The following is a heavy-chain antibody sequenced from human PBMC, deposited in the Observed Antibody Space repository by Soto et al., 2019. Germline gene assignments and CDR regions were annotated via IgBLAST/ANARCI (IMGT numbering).Heavy chain of an antibody. CDR3: XXXXVAXTGMDV. J-gene: IGHJ6*02. V-gene: IGHV1-69*02. CDR2: IIPILGIA. Sequence: QVQLVQSGAEVKKPGSSVKVSCKASGGTFSSYPISWVRQAPGQGLEWMGRIIPILGIANYAQKFQGRVTITADKSTSTAYXELSSXRSEXTAVXYCXXXXVAXTGMDVWGQGTTVTVSS. CDR1: GGTFSSYP. D-gene: IGHD2-15*01.